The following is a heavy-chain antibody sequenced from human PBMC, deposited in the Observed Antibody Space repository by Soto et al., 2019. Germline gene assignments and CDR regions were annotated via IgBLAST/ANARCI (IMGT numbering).Heavy chain of an antibody. CDR2: IHYSGSV. CDR3: AREDDGGDRDYYGLDV. J-gene: IGHJ6*02. V-gene: IGHV4-30-4*01. CDR1: GGSLGGEYDR. Sequence: SETKCLTNSVSGGSLGGEYDRWTWIQPAPGKGLEWIGYIHYSGSVHYNPSLQSRLTMSVDTSKNLFSLKLSSVTAADTAVYFCAREDDGGDRDYYGLDVWGQGTTVTVSS. D-gene: IGHD2-21*02.